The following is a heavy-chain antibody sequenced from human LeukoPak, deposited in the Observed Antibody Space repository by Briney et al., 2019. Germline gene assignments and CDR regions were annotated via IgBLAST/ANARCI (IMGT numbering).Heavy chain of an antibody. Sequence: GGSLRLSCAASGFTFSSYGIHWVRQAPGKGLECVAFMRSDGSSNYYADSVKGRFTISRDNSESTLYLQMDSLRAEDTAVYFCARDQAGTWGLDYWGQGTLVTVSS. CDR2: MRSDGSSN. J-gene: IGHJ4*02. CDR1: GFTFSSYG. CDR3: ARDQAGTWGLDY. V-gene: IGHV3-30*02. D-gene: IGHD3-10*01.